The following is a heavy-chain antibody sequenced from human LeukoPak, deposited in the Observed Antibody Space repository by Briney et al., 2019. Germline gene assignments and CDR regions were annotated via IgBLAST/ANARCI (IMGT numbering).Heavy chain of an antibody. CDR1: GFTFSNYG. Sequence: GGSLRLSCAASGFTFSNYGMHWVRQAPGKGLEWVSAISGYGGTAYYADSVRGRFTISRDNSKNTLFVQMNSLRAEDTAVYYCAKTKGGTTGYYFDYWDQGTLVTVSS. CDR2: ISGYGGTA. V-gene: IGHV3-23*01. D-gene: IGHD1-7*01. J-gene: IGHJ4*02. CDR3: AKTKGGTTGYYFDY.